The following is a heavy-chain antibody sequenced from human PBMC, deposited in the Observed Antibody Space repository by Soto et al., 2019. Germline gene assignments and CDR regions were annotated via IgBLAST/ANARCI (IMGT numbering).Heavy chain of an antibody. D-gene: IGHD6-19*01. CDR2: IIPIFGTA. V-gene: IGHV1-69*01. CDR1: GGTVSSYA. J-gene: IGHJ5*02. CDR3: ATPATSSSGWYGSFDT. Sequence: QVQLVQSGAEVKKPGSSVKVSCKASGGTVSSYAISWVRQAPGQGLEWMGGIIPIFGTANYAQKFQGRVTITADESTSTADMELSSLRSEDMAVYYCATPATSSSGWYGSFDTWGQGTLVTFSS.